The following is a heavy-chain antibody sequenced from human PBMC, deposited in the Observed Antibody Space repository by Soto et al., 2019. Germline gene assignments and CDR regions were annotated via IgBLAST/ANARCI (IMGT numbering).Heavy chain of an antibody. CDR1: GFTVSNNY. Sequence: EAHLVGSGGGLVQPGGSLRLSCAASGFTVSNNYMSWVRRAPGKGLESVSLISSDGGTEYADSVRGRFTISRDNSKNTLYLQLNSLKPEDTAVYYCATRMTTAPYWGQGALVTVSS. J-gene: IGHJ4*02. D-gene: IGHD4-17*01. V-gene: IGHV3-66*01. CDR3: ATRMTTAPY. CDR2: ISSDGGT.